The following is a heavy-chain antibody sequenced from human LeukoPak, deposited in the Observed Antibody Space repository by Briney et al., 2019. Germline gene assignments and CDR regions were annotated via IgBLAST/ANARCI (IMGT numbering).Heavy chain of an antibody. Sequence: SETLSLTCTVSGYCISSGYYWGWIRQPPGKGLEWIGSIYHSGSTYYNPSLKSRVTISVDTSKNQFSLKLSSVTAADTAVYYCAREPANSSGYYGSGYWGQGTLVTVSS. CDR2: IYHSGST. CDR3: AREPANSSGYYGSGY. D-gene: IGHD3-22*01. J-gene: IGHJ4*02. CDR1: GYCISSGYY. V-gene: IGHV4-38-2*02.